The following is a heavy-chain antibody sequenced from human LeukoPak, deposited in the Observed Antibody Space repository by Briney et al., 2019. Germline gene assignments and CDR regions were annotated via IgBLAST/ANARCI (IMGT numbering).Heavy chain of an antibody. CDR3: ARDKMTGDSYFDY. Sequence: GGSLRLSCVASGFTFSHYSMNWVRQAPGKGLEWVSSIRFTGSYIYYADSVKGRFTISRDDAKNLLSLQMDGLRAEDTAVYYCARDKMTGDSYFDYWGQGILVTVSS. CDR2: IRFTGSYI. CDR1: GFTFSHYS. D-gene: IGHD7-27*01. V-gene: IGHV3-21*01. J-gene: IGHJ4*02.